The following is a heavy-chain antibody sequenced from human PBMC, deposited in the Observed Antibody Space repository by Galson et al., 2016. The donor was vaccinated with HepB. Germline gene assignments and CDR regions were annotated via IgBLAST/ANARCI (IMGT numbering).Heavy chain of an antibody. V-gene: IGHV4-30-2*01. CDR1: GDSISSGGYS. D-gene: IGHD2-15*01. CDR2: IYHSGSS. Sequence: LSLTCAVSGDSISSGGYSWTWIRQPPGKGLEWFGYIYHSGSSYYNPSFKSRLTMSVDRSKNHFSLKLSSVTAADTAVYFCARVRDCSGGTCYTPYFDSWGQGTLVTASS. CDR3: ARVRDCSGGTCYTPYFDS. J-gene: IGHJ4*02.